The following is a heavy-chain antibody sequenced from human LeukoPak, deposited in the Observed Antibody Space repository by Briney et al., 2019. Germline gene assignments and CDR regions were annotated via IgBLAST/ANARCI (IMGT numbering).Heavy chain of an antibody. CDR3: AGGIRSLYGDYYFDY. D-gene: IGHD4-17*01. CDR2: INHSGST. Sequence: SETLSLTCAVYGGSFSGYYWSWIRQPPGKGLEWIGEINHSGSTNYNPSLKSRVTISVDTSKNQFSLKLSSVTAADTAVYYCAGGIRSLYGDYYFDYWGQGTLVTVSS. CDR1: GGSFSGYY. V-gene: IGHV4-34*01. J-gene: IGHJ4*02.